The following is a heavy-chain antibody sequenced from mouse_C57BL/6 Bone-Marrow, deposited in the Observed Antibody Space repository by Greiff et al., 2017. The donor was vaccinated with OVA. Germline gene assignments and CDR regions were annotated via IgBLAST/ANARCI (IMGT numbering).Heavy chain of an antibody. Sequence: EVQLQQSRPELVKPGASVKIPCKASGYTFTDYNMDWVKQSHGKSLEWIGDINPNNGGTIYNQKFKGKATLTVVKSSSTAYMELRSLTSEDTAVYYCARGYYGSRRGPWFAYWGQGTLVTVSA. D-gene: IGHD1-1*01. CDR1: GYTFTDYN. J-gene: IGHJ3*01. CDR3: ARGYYGSRRGPWFAY. V-gene: IGHV1-18*01. CDR2: INPNNGGT.